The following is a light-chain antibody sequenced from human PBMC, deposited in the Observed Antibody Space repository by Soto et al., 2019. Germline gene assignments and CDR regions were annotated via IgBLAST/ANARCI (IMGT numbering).Light chain of an antibody. CDR2: GAS. J-gene: IGKJ2*01. Sequence: EIVMTQSPATLSVSPGERATIYCMASQSVSSNLAWYQQKPGQAPRLLIYGASTRATGIPARFSGSGSGTEFTLTISSLQSEDFAVYYCKQYNNWPRTFGKGTKVDIK. CDR1: QSVSSN. V-gene: IGKV3-15*01. CDR3: KQYNNWPRT.